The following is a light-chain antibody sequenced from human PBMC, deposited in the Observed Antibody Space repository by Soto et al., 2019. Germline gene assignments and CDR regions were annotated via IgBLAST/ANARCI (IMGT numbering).Light chain of an antibody. J-gene: IGKJ1*01. Sequence: EIVTTQSPATLSVSPGERATLSCRASQTVSANLAWYQQKPGQAPRLLIHGASTRATGIPARFSGGGSGTEFTLTISSLQSEDFAVYYCQQYYTWPKTFGQGTKVDIK. CDR2: GAS. V-gene: IGKV3-15*01. CDR3: QQYYTWPKT. CDR1: QTVSAN.